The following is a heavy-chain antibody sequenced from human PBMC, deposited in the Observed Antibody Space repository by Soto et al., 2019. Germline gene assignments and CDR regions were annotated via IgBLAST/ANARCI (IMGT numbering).Heavy chain of an antibody. CDR3: AAAEKLDY. CDR1: GFTFSSYA. J-gene: IGHJ4*02. Sequence: QVQLVESGGGVVQPGRSLRLSCAASGFTFSSYAMHWVRQAPGKGLEWVAVISYDGSNKYYADSVKGRFTISRDNSKNTLYLQMNSLRAEDTAVYYCAAAEKLDYWGQGTLVTVSS. V-gene: IGHV3-30-3*01. CDR2: ISYDGSNK. D-gene: IGHD6-13*01.